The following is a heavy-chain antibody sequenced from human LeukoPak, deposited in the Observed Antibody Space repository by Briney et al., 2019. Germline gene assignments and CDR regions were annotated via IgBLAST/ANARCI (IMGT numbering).Heavy chain of an antibody. V-gene: IGHV4-34*01. CDR1: GGSFSGYY. CDR3: ARLEMATITALDY. CDR2: INHSGST. D-gene: IGHD5-24*01. Sequence: PSETLSLTCAVYGGSFSGYYWSWIRQPPGKGLEWIGEINHSGSTNYNPSLKSRVTISVDTSKNQFSLKLSSVAAADTAVYYCARLEMATITALDYWGQATLVTVSS. J-gene: IGHJ4*02.